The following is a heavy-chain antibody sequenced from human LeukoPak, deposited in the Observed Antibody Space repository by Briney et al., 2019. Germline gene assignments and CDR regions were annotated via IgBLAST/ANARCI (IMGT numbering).Heavy chain of an antibody. CDR3: ALQRGYYDSSDFYFDY. D-gene: IGHD3-22*01. J-gene: IGHJ4*02. Sequence: QPGGCLRLSCAASGFTFSSYGIHWVRQAPGKGLEWVAFIRYDGSNKYYADSVKGRFTISRDNSKNTLYLQMNSLRAEDTAVYYCALQRGYYDSSDFYFDYWGQGTLVTVSS. V-gene: IGHV3-30*02. CDR1: GFTFSSYG. CDR2: IRYDGSNK.